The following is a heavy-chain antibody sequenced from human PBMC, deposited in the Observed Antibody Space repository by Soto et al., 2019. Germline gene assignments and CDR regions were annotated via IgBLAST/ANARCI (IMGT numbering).Heavy chain of an antibody. V-gene: IGHV4-31*03. CDR1: GGSISSGGYY. Sequence: SETLSLTCTVSGGSISSGGYYWSWIRQHPGKGLEWIGYIYYSGSTYYNPSLKSRVTTSVDTSKNQFSLKLSSVTAADTAVYYCARRNYDILTGYYKRGWFDPWGQGTLVTVSS. J-gene: IGHJ5*02. CDR2: IYYSGST. CDR3: ARRNYDILTGYYKRGWFDP. D-gene: IGHD3-9*01.